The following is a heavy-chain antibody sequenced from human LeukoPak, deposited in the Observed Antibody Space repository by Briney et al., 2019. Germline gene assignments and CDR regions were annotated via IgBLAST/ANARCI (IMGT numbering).Heavy chain of an antibody. V-gene: IGHV4-59*01. CDR3: ARWYSSSWYYFDY. CDR1: GGSISSYY. D-gene: IGHD6-13*01. Sequence: PSETLSLTCTVSGGSISSYYWSWIRQPPGKGLEWIGYIYYSGRPNYNPSLKSRVTISVATSKNQCSLKLSSVTAADTAVYYCARWYSSSWYYFDYWGQGTLVTVSS. CDR2: IYYSGRP. J-gene: IGHJ4*02.